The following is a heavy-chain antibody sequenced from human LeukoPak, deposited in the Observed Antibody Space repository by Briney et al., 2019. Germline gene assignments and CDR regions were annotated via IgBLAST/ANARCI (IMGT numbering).Heavy chain of an antibody. CDR2: ISSSGSTI. Sequence: PGGSLRLSCAASGFTFSSYEMNWVRQAPGKGLEWVSYISSSGSTIYYADSVKGRFTISRDNAKNSLYLQMNSLRAEDTAVYYCARGDTMVRGVLYWGQGTLVTVSS. CDR3: ARGDTMVRGVLY. CDR1: GFTFSSYE. J-gene: IGHJ4*02. V-gene: IGHV3-48*03. D-gene: IGHD3-10*01.